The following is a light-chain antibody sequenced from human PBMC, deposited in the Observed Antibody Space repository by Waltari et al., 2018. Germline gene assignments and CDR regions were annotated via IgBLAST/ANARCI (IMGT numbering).Light chain of an antibody. Sequence: EIVLTQSPATLSLSPGERATLSCRASQSASKYVAWYQKRHGQAPRLLIYDASNRATGVPDRFDSFGSGTDFTLTMSSLEPEYSAVYYCQQRNDWPLTFGGGTRVEIK. CDR3: QQRNDWPLT. CDR2: DAS. V-gene: IGKV3-11*01. CDR1: QSASKY. J-gene: IGKJ4*01.